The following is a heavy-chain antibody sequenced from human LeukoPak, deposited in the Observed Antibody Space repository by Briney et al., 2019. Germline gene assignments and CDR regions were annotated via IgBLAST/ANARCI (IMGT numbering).Heavy chain of an antibody. CDR3: ARVLFVEIAARLDAFDI. V-gene: IGHV3-21*01. CDR1: GFTFSSYS. CDR2: ISSSSSYI. Sequence: GGSLRLSCAASGFTFSSYSMNWVRQAPGKGLEWVSSISSSSSYIYYADSVKGRFTISRDNAKNSLYLQMNSLRAEDTAVYYCARVLFVEIAARLDAFDIWGQGTMVTVSS. D-gene: IGHD6-13*01. J-gene: IGHJ3*02.